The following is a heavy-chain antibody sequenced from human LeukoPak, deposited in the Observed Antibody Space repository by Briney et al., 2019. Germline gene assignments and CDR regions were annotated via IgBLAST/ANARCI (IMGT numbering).Heavy chain of an antibody. CDR2: ISYDGSNK. Sequence: PGGSLRLSCAASGFTFSSYAMHWVRQAPGEGLEWVAVISYDGSNKYYADSVKGRFTISRDNSKNTLYLQMNSLRAEDTAVYYCARGRNWFDPWGQGTLVTVSS. V-gene: IGHV3-30-3*01. CDR3: ARGRNWFDP. CDR1: GFTFSSYA. J-gene: IGHJ5*02.